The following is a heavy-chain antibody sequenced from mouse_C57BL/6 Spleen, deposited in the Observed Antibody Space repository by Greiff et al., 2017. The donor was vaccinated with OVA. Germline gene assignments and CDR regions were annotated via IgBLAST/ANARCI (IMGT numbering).Heavy chain of an antibody. CDR2: IDPANGNT. CDR3: ASTAQSYAMDY. J-gene: IGHJ4*01. CDR1: GFNIKNTD. D-gene: IGHD3-2*02. Sequence: VQLQQSVAELVRPGASVKLSCTASGFNIKNTDMHWVKQRPEQGLEWIGRIDPANGNTKYAPKFQGKATITADTSSNTAYLQLSSLTSEDTAIYYCASTAQSYAMDYWGQGTSVTVSS. V-gene: IGHV14-3*01.